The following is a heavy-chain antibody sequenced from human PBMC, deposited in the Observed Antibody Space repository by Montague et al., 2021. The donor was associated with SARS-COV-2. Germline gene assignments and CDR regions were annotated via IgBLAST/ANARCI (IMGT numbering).Heavy chain of an antibody. D-gene: IGHD6-19*01. Sequence: SETLSLTCTVPGGSISSSSYYWGGIRQPPGKGLEWIGSIYYSGSTYYNPSLKSRVTISVDTSKNQFSLKLSSVTAADTAVYYCARQENSSGWFKPDAFDIWGQGTMVTVSS. CDR3: ARQENSSGWFKPDAFDI. CDR2: IYYSGST. J-gene: IGHJ3*02. V-gene: IGHV4-39*01. CDR1: GGSISSSSYY.